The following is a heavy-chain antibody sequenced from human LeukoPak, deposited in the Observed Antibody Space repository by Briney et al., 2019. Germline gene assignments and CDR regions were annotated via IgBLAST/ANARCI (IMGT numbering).Heavy chain of an antibody. CDR3: ARNYNYHDASAAGY. D-gene: IGHD3-22*01. CDR2: ITSSSSYI. V-gene: IGHV3-11*03. CDR1: GFTFSDYY. J-gene: IGHJ4*02. Sequence: GGSLRLSCAASGFTFSDYYMSWIRQAPGKGLEWVSSITSSSSYIFYADSVKGRFTISRDNAQNSVYLQMSSLRDDDTAIYYCARNYNYHDASAAGYWGQGTLVTVSS.